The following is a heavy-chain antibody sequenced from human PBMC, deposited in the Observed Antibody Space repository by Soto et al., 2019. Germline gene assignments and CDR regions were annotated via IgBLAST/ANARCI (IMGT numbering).Heavy chain of an antibody. CDR1: GGTFSSYA. CDR3: ASKGVLMSSAPRGDYYYYGMDV. CDR2: IIPIFGTA. D-gene: IGHD3-22*01. V-gene: IGHV1-69*01. J-gene: IGHJ6*02. Sequence: QVQLVQSGAEVKKPGSSVKVSCKASGGTFSSYAISWVRQAPGQGLEWMGEIIPIFGTANYAQKFQGRVTITADESTSTAYMELSSLRSEDTAVYYCASKGVLMSSAPRGDYYYYGMDVWGQGTTVTVSS.